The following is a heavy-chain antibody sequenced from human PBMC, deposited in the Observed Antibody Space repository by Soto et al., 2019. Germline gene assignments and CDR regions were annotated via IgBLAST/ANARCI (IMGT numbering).Heavy chain of an antibody. Sequence: PSVKVSCKASGYTFSNYGISWVRQAPGQGLEWMGWISGYNENTHYAQKFQGRVTMTTDTSTSTAYMELRSLNSDDTALYYCARAATRRDAFDIWGQGTMVTVSS. J-gene: IGHJ3*02. V-gene: IGHV1-18*04. CDR1: GYTFSNYG. CDR3: ARAATRRDAFDI. D-gene: IGHD6-6*01. CDR2: ISGYNENT.